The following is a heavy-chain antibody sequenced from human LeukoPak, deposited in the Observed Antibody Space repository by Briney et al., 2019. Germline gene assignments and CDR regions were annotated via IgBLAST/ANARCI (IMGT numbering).Heavy chain of an antibody. CDR1: GFTFSNYA. Sequence: GGSLSLSCAASGFTFSNYAKRCVRQAPGKGLQWVSAIDSGGGTYYANSVKGRFTISRDNSKDTSYLQLNSRRSEDTAVYDCAKGPQGDWGQGALVTVSS. CDR3: AKGPQGD. CDR2: IDSGGGT. D-gene: IGHD3-16*01. J-gene: IGHJ4*02. V-gene: IGHV3-23*01.